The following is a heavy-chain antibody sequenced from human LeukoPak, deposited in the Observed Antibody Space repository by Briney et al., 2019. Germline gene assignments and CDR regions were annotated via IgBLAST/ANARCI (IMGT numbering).Heavy chain of an antibody. J-gene: IGHJ5*02. Sequence: ASVKVSCKASGYTFTSYYMHWARQAPGQGLKWMGIINPSGGSTSYAQKFQGRATMTRDTSISTAYMELRGLRSDDTAVYYCVRDGEGVAISVNYWFDPWGQGTLVTVSS. CDR2: INPSGGST. V-gene: IGHV1-46*01. CDR1: GYTFTSYY. CDR3: VRDGEGVAISVNYWFDP. D-gene: IGHD3-10*01.